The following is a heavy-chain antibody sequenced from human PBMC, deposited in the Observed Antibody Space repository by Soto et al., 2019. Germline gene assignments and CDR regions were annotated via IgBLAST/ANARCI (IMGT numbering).Heavy chain of an antibody. D-gene: IGHD3-10*01. Sequence: SETLSLTCAVYKGSFSNYYWTGIRQPPGKGLEWIGEISHSGSTHYIPALKSRLTISVDTSKNQLSLNLKSVTAADTGVYYCARVRITPMVRGINRLALFDYCGQGKLVTVCS. CDR3: ARVRITPMVRGINRLALFDY. J-gene: IGHJ4*02. CDR1: KGSFSNYY. V-gene: IGHV4-34*01. CDR2: ISHSGST.